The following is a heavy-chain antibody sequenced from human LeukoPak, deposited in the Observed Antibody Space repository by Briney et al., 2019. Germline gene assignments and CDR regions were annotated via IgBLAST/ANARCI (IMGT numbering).Heavy chain of an antibody. V-gene: IGHV1-18*01. J-gene: IGHJ3*02. CDR1: GYTFTGYG. D-gene: IGHD3-10*01. CDR3: ARARLLWFGELLSADAFDI. CDR2: ISAYNGNT. Sequence: ASVKVSCKASGYTFTGYGISWVRQAPGQGLEWMGWISAYNGNTNYAQKLQGRVTMTTDTSTSTAYMELRSLRSDDTAVYYCARARLLWFGELLSADAFDIWGQGTMVTVSS.